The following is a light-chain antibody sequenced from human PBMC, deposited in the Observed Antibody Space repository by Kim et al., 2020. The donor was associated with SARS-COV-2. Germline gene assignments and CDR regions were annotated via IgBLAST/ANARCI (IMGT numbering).Light chain of an antibody. J-gene: IGLJ2*01. CDR3: CSYAGSSTFVV. V-gene: IGLV2-23*02. Sequence: QSITMSCPGTSSDVGSYNLVSWYQQHPGKAPKRMIYEVSKRPSGVSNRFSGSKSGNTASLTISGLQAEDEADYYCCSYAGSSTFVVFGGGTQLTVL. CDR2: EVS. CDR1: SSDVGSYNL.